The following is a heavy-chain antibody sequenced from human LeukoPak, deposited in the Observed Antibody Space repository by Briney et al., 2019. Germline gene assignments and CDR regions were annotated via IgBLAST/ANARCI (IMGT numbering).Heavy chain of an antibody. J-gene: IGHJ4*02. D-gene: IGHD3-10*01. CDR3: ARAEGYYGSE. Sequence: ASVKVSCKASGYTFTGYYMHWVRQAPGQGLEWMGWMNPNSGNTGYAQKFQGRVTMTRNTSINTAYMELSSLRSEDTAVYYCARAEGYYGSEWGQGTLVTVSS. CDR1: GYTFTGYY. V-gene: IGHV1-8*02. CDR2: MNPNSGNT.